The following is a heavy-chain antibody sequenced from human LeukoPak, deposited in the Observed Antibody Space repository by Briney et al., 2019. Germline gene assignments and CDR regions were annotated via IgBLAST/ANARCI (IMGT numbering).Heavy chain of an antibody. D-gene: IGHD6-19*01. CDR2: IYYSGST. J-gene: IGHJ4*02. Sequence: SETLSLTCTVPGGTISGYYWSWIRQPPGKGPEWIGYIYYSGSTNYNPSLKSRVTISVDTSKNQFSLKMNSVTAADTAVYYCARLASSGWSHCDYWGQGTLVTVSS. CDR1: GGTISGYY. CDR3: ARLASSGWSHCDY. V-gene: IGHV4-59*08.